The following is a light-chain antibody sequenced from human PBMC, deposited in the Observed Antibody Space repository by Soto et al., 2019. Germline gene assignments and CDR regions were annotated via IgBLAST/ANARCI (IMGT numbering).Light chain of an antibody. V-gene: IGKV1-5*03. CDR1: QRISNL. CDR3: QQYKSYPLT. CDR2: KAS. Sequence: DLQMTQSPSTLSASVGDRVTITCRASQRISNLLAWYQQKPGRAPTLLIYKASTLESGVPSRFTGSTSGTEFTLTISSLQPDDLATYYCQQYKSYPLTFGQGTRLEIK. J-gene: IGKJ5*01.